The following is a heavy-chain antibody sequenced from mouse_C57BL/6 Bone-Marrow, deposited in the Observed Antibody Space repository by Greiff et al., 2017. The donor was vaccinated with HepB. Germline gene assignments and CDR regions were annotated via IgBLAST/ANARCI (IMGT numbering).Heavy chain of an antibody. Sequence: VQLQQSGAELVRPGASVKLSCTASGFNIKDDYMHWVKQRPEQGLEWIGWIYPENGDTEYASKFQGKATITADTSSNTAYLQLSSLTSEDTAVYYCTTTVTTRADWYFDVWGTGTTVTVSS. J-gene: IGHJ1*03. CDR2: IYPENGDT. V-gene: IGHV14-4*01. CDR1: GFNIKDDY. CDR3: TTTVTTRADWYFDV. D-gene: IGHD2-2*01.